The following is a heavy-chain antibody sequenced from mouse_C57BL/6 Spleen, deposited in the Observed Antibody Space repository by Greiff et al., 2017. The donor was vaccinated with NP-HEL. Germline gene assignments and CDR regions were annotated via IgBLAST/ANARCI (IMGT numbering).Heavy chain of an antibody. J-gene: IGHJ4*01. CDR2: IDPETGGT. CDR3: TRKGLRALCYAMDY. CDR1: GYTFTDYE. Sequence: QVQLKESGAELVRPGASVTLSCKASGYTFTDYEMHWVKQTPVHGLEWIGAIDPETGGTAYNQKFKGKAILTADKSSSTAYMELRSLTSEDSAVYYCTRKGLRALCYAMDYWGQGTSVTVSS. D-gene: IGHD2-2*01. V-gene: IGHV1-15*01.